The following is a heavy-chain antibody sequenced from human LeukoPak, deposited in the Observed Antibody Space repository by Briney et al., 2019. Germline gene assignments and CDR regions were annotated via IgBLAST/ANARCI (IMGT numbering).Heavy chain of an antibody. V-gene: IGHV4-4*09. D-gene: IGHD1-26*01. CDR2: IYTSGST. CDR1: GGSISSYY. J-gene: IGHJ4*02. Sequence: SETLSLTCTVSGGSISSYYWSWIRQPPGKGLEWIGYIYTSGSTNYNPSLKSRVTISVDTSKNQFSLKLSSVTAADTAVYYCARGIVGATCPNSDYWGQGTLVTVSS. CDR3: ARGIVGATCPNSDY.